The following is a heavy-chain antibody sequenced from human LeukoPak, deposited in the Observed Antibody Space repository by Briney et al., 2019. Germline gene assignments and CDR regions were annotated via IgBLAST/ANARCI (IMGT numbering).Heavy chain of an antibody. CDR1: GFTFSTYA. D-gene: IGHD2/OR15-2a*01. Sequence: GGSLRLSCAASGFTFSTYAMSWVRQAPGKGLEWVSLVSGSGASTYYADPVKGRFTISRDNSKNTLYLQMNSLRAEDTAVYYCAKGGRTILANSYFDYWGQGTLVTVSS. J-gene: IGHJ4*02. CDR2: VSGSGAST. V-gene: IGHV3-23*01. CDR3: AKGGRTILANSYFDY.